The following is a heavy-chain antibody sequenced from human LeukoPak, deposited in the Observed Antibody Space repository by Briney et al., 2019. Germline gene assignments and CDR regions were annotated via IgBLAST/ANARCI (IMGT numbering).Heavy chain of an antibody. J-gene: IGHJ4*02. CDR3: ARLEYSSCVTS. Sequence: SETLSLTCTVSGGSISSSSYYWGWIRQPPGKGLECIGSIYYSGRTYYNPSLKSRVTISVDTSKNQFSLKLSSVTAADTAVYYCARLEYSSCVTSWGQGTLVIVSS. CDR2: IYYSGRT. CDR1: GGSISSSSYY. V-gene: IGHV4-39*01. D-gene: IGHD6-6*01.